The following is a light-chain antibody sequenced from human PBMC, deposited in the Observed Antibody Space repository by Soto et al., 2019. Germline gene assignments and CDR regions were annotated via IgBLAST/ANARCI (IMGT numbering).Light chain of an antibody. CDR2: DAS. CDR1: QSISSW. J-gene: IGKJ4*01. Sequence: DIQVTQSPSTLSASEGDRVTITFRASQSISSWLTWYQQKPGEAPKVLIYDASSLGSGVPSRFSGSGSGTKFTLTISSLQPDDFATYYCQQYNSFPLTFGGGTKVDI. CDR3: QQYNSFPLT. V-gene: IGKV1-5*01.